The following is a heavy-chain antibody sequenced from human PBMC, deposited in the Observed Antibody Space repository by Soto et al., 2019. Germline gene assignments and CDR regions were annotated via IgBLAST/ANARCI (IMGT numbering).Heavy chain of an antibody. V-gene: IGHV1-2*04. CDR3: ARTMPDIVVVVAAKAPNTPGAFDI. Sequence: ASVKVSCKASGYTFTGYYMHWVRQAPGQGLEWMGWINPNSGGTNYAQKFQGWVTMTRDTSISTAYMELSRLRSDDTAVYYCARTMPDIVVVVAAKAPNTPGAFDIWGQGTMVTVSS. J-gene: IGHJ3*02. D-gene: IGHD2-15*01. CDR1: GYTFTGYY. CDR2: INPNSGGT.